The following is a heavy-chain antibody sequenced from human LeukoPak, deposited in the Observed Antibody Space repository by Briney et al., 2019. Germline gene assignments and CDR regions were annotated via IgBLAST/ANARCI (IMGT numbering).Heavy chain of an antibody. D-gene: IGHD2-2*01. Sequence: GGSLRLSCAASGFTFSDYYMSWIRQAPGKGLERVSYISSSGSTIYYADSVKGRFTISRDNAKNSLYLQMNSLRAEDTAVYYCARDRVGYCSSTSCYNYYYGMDVWGQGTTVTVSS. CDR2: ISSSGSTI. CDR1: GFTFSDYY. V-gene: IGHV3-11*01. J-gene: IGHJ6*02. CDR3: ARDRVGYCSSTSCYNYYYGMDV.